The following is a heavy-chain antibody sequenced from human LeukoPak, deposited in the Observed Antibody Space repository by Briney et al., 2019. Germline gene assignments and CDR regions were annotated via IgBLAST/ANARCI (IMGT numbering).Heavy chain of an antibody. D-gene: IGHD4/OR15-4a*01. CDR1: GFTFSDHY. CDR3: ARDAGSSWCFFDY. CDR2: ISRSGDTT. V-gene: IGHV3-11*01. J-gene: IGHJ4*02. Sequence: GGSLRLSCAASGFTFSDHYMSWIRQAPGKGLEWLSYISRSGDTTYYADSVKGRFTVSRDNAKNSLYLQMNSLTVDDTAVYYCARDAGSSWCFFDYWGQGILVTVSS.